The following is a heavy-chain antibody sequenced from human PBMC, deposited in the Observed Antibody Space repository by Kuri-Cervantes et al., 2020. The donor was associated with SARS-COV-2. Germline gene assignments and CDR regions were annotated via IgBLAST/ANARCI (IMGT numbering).Heavy chain of an antibody. V-gene: IGHV4-59*01. CDR2: LYYSGNT. Sequence: SETLSLTCTVSGGSISTYYWSWIRQPPGKGLEWIGYLYYSGNTNYSPSLKSRITISLDTSKNHFSLKLSSVTAADTAVYYCATGSYYVAYDYWGRGTLVTVSS. D-gene: IGHD1-26*01. CDR1: GGSISTYY. J-gene: IGHJ4*02. CDR3: ATGSYYVAYDY.